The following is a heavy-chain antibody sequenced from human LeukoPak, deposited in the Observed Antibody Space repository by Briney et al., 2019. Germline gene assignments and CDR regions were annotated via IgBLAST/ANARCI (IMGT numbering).Heavy chain of an antibody. CDR2: IYYSGST. V-gene: IGHV4-39*07. D-gene: IGHD3-9*01. CDR3: ARGSPKLRYFAH. J-gene: IGHJ4*02. Sequence: SETLSLTCTVSGGSISSSSYYWGWIRQPPGKGLEWIGSIYYSGSTNYNPSLKSRVTTSVDTSKNQFSLKLSSVTAANTAVYYCARGSPKLRYFAHWGQGTLVTVSS. CDR1: GGSISSSSYY.